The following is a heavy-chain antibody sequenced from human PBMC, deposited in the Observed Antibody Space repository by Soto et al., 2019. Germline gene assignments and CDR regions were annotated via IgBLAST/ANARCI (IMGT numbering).Heavy chain of an antibody. J-gene: IGHJ5*02. D-gene: IGHD6-13*01. CDR3: PRHLISAAARPYNWFDP. Sequence: SQTLSLTCAISGDSVSSNSAAWNWIRQSPSRGLEWLGRTYYRSEWYNDYAVSVKSRITINPDTSKNQFSLQLNSVTPEDTAAYYCPRHLISAAARPYNWFDPWGQGXLVTVCS. CDR2: TYYRSEWYN. CDR1: GDSVSSNSAA. V-gene: IGHV6-1*01.